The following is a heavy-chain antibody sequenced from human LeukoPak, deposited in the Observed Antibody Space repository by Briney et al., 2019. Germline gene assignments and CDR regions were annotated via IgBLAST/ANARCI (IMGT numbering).Heavy chain of an antibody. J-gene: IGHJ3*02. CDR1: GFTFSSYS. D-gene: IGHD1-1*01. V-gene: IGHV3-21*01. CDR2: ISSSSSYI. CDR3: ARDYRGTGTTRIDAFDI. Sequence: PGGSLGLSCAASGFTFSSYSMTWVRQAPGKGLEWVSSISSSSSYIYYADSVKGRFTISRDNAKNSLYLQMNSLRAEDTAVYYCARDYRGTGTTRIDAFDIWGQGTMVTVSS.